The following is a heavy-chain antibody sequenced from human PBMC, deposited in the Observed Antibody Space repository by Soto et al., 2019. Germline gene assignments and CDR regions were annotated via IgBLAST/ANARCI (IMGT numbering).Heavy chain of an antibody. CDR1: GGSISSGGYY. V-gene: IGHV4-31*03. Sequence: QVQLQESGPGLVKASQTLSLTCTVSGGSISSGGYYWSWIRQHPGKGLEWIGYIYNSGSTYYNPSLQRRVTISADPSKNPFSLKLSPVTAAEPAVYYCARDPAPWGQGSLVTVSS. CDR2: IYNSGST. CDR3: ARDPAP. J-gene: IGHJ5*02.